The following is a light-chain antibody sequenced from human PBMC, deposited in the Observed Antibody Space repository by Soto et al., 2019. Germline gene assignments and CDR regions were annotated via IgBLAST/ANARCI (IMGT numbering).Light chain of an antibody. CDR3: QHYNSYSEA. CDR1: QTISSW. Sequence: DIQMTQSPSTVSLSLGDRVTITFRASQTISSWLAWYQQKPGKAPKLLIYKASTLKSGVPSRFSGSGSGTEFTLTISSLQPDDFATYYCQHYNSYSEAFGQGTKVDIK. CDR2: KAS. J-gene: IGKJ1*01. V-gene: IGKV1-5*03.